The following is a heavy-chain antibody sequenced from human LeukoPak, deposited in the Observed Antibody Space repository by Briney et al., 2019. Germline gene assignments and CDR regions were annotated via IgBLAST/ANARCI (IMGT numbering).Heavy chain of an antibody. CDR1: GYTLTELS. V-gene: IGHV1-24*01. D-gene: IGHD3-16*01. Sequence: ASVRVSCKVSGYTLTELSMHWVRQAPGKGLEWMGGFDPEDGETIYAQKFQGRVTMTEDTSTDTAYMELSSLRSEDTAVYYCATVFFPDGGGAFDIWGQGTMVTVSS. J-gene: IGHJ3*02. CDR2: FDPEDGET. CDR3: ATVFFPDGGGAFDI.